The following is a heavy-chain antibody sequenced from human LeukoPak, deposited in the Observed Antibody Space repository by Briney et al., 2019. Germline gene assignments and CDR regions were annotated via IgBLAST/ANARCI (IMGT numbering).Heavy chain of an antibody. CDR2: INYSGST. Sequence: SETPSLTCTVSGGSVSSSNYYWGWIRQPPGKGLEWIGSINYSGSTYHNPSLKSRVTISVDTSKNQFSLKLSSVTAADTAVYYCARDWYCSGGSCDRWFDPWGQGNLDTVSS. J-gene: IGHJ5*02. CDR1: GGSVSSSNYY. D-gene: IGHD2-15*01. V-gene: IGHV4-39*02. CDR3: ARDWYCSGGSCDRWFDP.